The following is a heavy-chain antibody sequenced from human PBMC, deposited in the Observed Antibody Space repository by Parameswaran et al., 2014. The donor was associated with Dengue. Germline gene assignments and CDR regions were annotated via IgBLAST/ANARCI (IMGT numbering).Heavy chain of an antibody. CDR1: ISVA. J-gene: IGHJ6*04. CDR2: TYYRSKWYN. CDR3: ASGNYGSGPYGMDV. D-gene: IGHD3-10*01. Sequence: ISVARWIRQSPSRGLEWLGRTYYRSKWYNDYAVSVKSRITINPDTSKNQFSLQLNSVTPEDTAVYYCASGNYGSGPYGMDVWAKDHGHRLL. V-gene: IGHV6-1*01.